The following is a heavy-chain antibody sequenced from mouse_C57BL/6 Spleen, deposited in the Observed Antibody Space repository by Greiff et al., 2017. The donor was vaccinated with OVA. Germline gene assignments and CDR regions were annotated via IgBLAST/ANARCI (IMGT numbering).Heavy chain of an antibody. CDR3: ARGGYYGSSWYFDV. J-gene: IGHJ1*03. Sequence: VQLQQPGAELVKPGASVKMSCKASGYTFTSYWITWVKQRPGQGLEWIGDIYPGSGSTNYNEKFKSKATLTVDTSSSTAYMQLSSLTSEDSAVYYGARGGYYGSSWYFDVWGTGTTVTVSS. CDR1: GYTFTSYW. CDR2: IYPGSGST. V-gene: IGHV1-55*01. D-gene: IGHD1-1*01.